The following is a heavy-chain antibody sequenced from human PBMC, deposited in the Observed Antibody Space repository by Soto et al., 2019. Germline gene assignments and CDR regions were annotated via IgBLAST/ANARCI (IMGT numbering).Heavy chain of an antibody. D-gene: IGHD4-17*01. CDR1: GFTFSIYA. CDR2: ISGSGGST. J-gene: IGHJ4*02. V-gene: IGHV3-23*01. Sequence: GGSLRLSCAASGFTFSIYAMSWVRQAPGKGLEWVSAISGSGGSTYYADSVKGRFTISRDNSKNTLYLQMNSLRAEDTAVYYCAKGPKDYGDFYEPDYWGQGTLVTVSS. CDR3: AKGPKDYGDFYEPDY.